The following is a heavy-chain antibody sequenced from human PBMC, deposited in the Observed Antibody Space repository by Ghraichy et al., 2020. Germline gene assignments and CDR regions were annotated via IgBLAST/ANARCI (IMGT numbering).Heavy chain of an antibody. D-gene: IGHD3-16*01. J-gene: IGHJ5*01. Sequence: GGSLRLSCAASGFTFTNYWMHWVRHAPGKGLVWVSRINSDGSSTSYADSVKGRFTISRDNAKNTLYLQMNSLRAEDTAVYFCAKASGYYDTGAYFDFWGQGTLVTVSS. CDR1: GFTFTNYW. V-gene: IGHV3-74*01. CDR2: INSDGSST. CDR3: AKASGYYDTGAYFDF.